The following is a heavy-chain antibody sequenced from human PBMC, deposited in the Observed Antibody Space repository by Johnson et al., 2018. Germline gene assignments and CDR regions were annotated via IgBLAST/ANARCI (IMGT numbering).Heavy chain of an antibody. Sequence: QVQLVQSWGGVVQPGRSLRLSCTASGFTFSFFGMHWVRQAPGKGLEGVAVIWYDESKEDYADSVKGRFGISRDNSKNTLYLQLSSLRPEDTALYYCARPEGRYSSNSDQYFQHWGQGTLVIVSS. CDR3: ARPEGRYSSNSDQYFQH. CDR1: GFTFSFFG. V-gene: IGHV3-33*01. D-gene: IGHD6-13*01. CDR2: IWYDESKE. J-gene: IGHJ1*01.